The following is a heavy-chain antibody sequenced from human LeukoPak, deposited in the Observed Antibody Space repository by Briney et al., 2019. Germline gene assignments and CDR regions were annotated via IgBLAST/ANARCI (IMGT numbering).Heavy chain of an antibody. CDR1: GFTFSSYW. CDR3: ARGSEYTSSTNYYLDY. J-gene: IGHJ4*02. Sequence: PGRSLRLSCAASGFTFSSYWMSWVRQAPGKGLEWVANIKQDGSEKHYVDSVKGRFTISRDNAKKSLFLHMNSLRVEDTAVYYCARGSEYTSSTNYYLDYWGQGTLVTVSS. CDR2: IKQDGSEK. V-gene: IGHV3-7*01. D-gene: IGHD6-6*01.